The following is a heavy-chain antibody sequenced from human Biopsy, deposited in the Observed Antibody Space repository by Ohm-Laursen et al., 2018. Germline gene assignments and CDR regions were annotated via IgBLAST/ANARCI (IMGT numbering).Heavy chain of an antibody. CDR2: VYYTGST. CDR1: GGPFNGYF. J-gene: IGHJ2*01. CDR3: ARDRGYYSDRTVPGYFDL. Sequence: SETLSLTCAVYGGPFNGYFWSWIRQPPGKGLEWIGYVYYTGSTDYNPSLQSRVTISVDTSKNHFSLRLRSVTPADTAIYCARDRGYYSDRTVPGYFDLWGRGTLVTVSS. V-gene: IGHV4-59*13. D-gene: IGHD3-22*01.